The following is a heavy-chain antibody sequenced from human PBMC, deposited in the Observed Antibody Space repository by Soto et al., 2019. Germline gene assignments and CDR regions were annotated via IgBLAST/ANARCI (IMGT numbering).Heavy chain of an antibody. J-gene: IGHJ6*02. CDR1: GFTFSNAW. V-gene: IGHV3-15*01. CDR2: IRSKGDGETT. D-gene: IGHD2-15*01. Sequence: PGGSLRLSCAASGFTFSNAWMSWVRQAPGKGLEWVGRIRSKGDGETTDYAAPVRGRFTISRDDSKNTFFLQMNSLKAEDTAVYYCTTDQAGGYLYYFGVVVWGQGTTVTVSS. CDR3: TTDQAGGYLYYFGVVV.